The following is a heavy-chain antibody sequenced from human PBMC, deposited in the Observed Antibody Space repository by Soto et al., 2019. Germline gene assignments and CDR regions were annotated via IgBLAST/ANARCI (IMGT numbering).Heavy chain of an antibody. J-gene: IGHJ4*02. D-gene: IGHD2-15*01. CDR1: GFTFSSYG. Sequence: GESLKISCAASGFTFSSYGMHWVRQAPGKGLEWVAVIWYDGSNKYYADSVKGRFTISRDNSKNTLYLQMNSLRAEDTAVYYCARDFAPYCSGGSCYPEGGYWGQGTLVTVSS. CDR3: ARDFAPYCSGGSCYPEGGY. CDR2: IWYDGSNK. V-gene: IGHV3-33*01.